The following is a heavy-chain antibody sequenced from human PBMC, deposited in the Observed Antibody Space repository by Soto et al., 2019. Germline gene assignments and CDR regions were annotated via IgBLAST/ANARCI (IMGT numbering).Heavy chain of an antibody. V-gene: IGHV3-30-3*01. D-gene: IGHD3-22*01. Sequence: GGSLRLSCGASGFTFRSYALHWVRQTPGKGLEWVAVISYDGSNKHYADSVKGRFSISRDNSMNMLYLQMDSLSTEDTAVYYCVRSMIIVVRLIGLDYWGQGTLVTVSS. CDR1: GFTFRSYA. CDR3: VRSMIIVVRLIGLDY. J-gene: IGHJ4*02. CDR2: ISYDGSNK.